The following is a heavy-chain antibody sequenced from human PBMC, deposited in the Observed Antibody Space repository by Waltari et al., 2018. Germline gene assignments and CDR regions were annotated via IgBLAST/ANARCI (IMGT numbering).Heavy chain of an antibody. CDR3: AAAHGVTTYYYYMDV. V-gene: IGHV1-2*02. Sequence: QVQLVQSGAEVKKPGASVKVSCKASGYTFTGYYMHWVRQAPGQGLEWMGWINPNSGGTNYAQKFQGRVTMTRDTSISTAYMELSRLRSDDTAVYYCAAAHGVTTYYYYMDVWGKGTTVTVSS. CDR1: GYTFTGYY. CDR2: INPNSGGT. D-gene: IGHD2-8*01. J-gene: IGHJ6*03.